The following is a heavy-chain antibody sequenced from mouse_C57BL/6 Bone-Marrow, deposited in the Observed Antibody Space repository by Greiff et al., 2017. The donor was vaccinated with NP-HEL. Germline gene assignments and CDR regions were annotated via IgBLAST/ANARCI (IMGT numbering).Heavy chain of an antibody. V-gene: IGHV1-22*01. D-gene: IGHD2-1*01. Sequence: VQLQQSGPELVKPGASVKMSCKASGYTFTDYNMHWVKQSHGKSLEWIGYINPNNGGTSYNQKFKGKATLTVNKSSSTAYMERRSLTSEDSAVYYCARGVYVNYGGYYAMDYWGQGTSVTVSS. CDR1: GYTFTDYN. J-gene: IGHJ4*01. CDR3: ARGVYVNYGGYYAMDY. CDR2: INPNNGGT.